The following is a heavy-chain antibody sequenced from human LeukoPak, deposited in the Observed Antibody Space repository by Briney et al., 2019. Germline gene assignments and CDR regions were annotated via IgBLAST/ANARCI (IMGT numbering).Heavy chain of an antibody. V-gene: IGHV3-53*01. CDR1: GFTVSSNY. CDR2: IYSGSST. J-gene: IGHJ4*02. D-gene: IGHD6-19*01. Sequence: GESLRLSCAASGFTVSSNYMSWVRQAPGKGLEWVSVIYSGSSTYYADSVKGRFTISRDNSKNTLNLQMNSLRAEDTAVYYCARGYSSGWYYFDYWGQGTPVTVSA. CDR3: ARGYSSGWYYFDY.